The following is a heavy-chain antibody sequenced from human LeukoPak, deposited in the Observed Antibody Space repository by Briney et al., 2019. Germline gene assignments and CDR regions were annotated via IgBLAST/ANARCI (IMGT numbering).Heavy chain of an antibody. V-gene: IGHV4-34*01. CDR1: GGSFSGYY. CDR3: ARGPGDIVVEVELTDY. J-gene: IGHJ4*02. Sequence: SETLSLTCAVDGGSFSGYYWSWIRQPPGKGLEWLGEINHSGSTNYNPSLKSRVTISVDTSKNQFSLKLSSVTAADTAVYYCARGPGDIVVEVELTDYWGQGALVTVSS. CDR2: INHSGST. D-gene: IGHD2-15*01.